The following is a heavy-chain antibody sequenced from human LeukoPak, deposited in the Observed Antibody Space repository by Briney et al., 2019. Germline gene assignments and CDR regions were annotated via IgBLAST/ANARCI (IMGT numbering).Heavy chain of an antibody. D-gene: IGHD3-10*01. CDR2: IYYTGNT. V-gene: IGHV4-39*07. CDR3: TKSDGYGLIRI. CDR1: GDSIIGYY. Sequence: ASETLSLTCSVSGDSIIGYYWGWIRQPPGKGLEWIANIYYTGNTYYNSSLKSRVTISLDTSKNQFSLKVISMTAADTAAYYCTKSDGYGLIRICGRGTMVTVSS. J-gene: IGHJ3*02.